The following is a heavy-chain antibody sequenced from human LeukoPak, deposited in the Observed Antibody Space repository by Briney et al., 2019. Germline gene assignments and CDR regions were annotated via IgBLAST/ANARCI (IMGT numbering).Heavy chain of an antibody. V-gene: IGHV3-30*19. CDR2: IWYDGSNE. CDR3: AREERPPHWHFDL. CDR1: GFSFGTYS. J-gene: IGHJ2*01. Sequence: GRSLRLSCAAAGFSFGTYSMHWARQVPGKGLEWVAVIWYDGSNEDYADSVKGRFTISRDNTNNMLYLQMNTLRPEDTALYYCAREERPPHWHFDLWGRDTLVTVSS.